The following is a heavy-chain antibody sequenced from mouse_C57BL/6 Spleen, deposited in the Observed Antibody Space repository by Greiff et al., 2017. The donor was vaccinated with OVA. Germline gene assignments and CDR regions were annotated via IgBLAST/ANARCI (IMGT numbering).Heavy chain of an antibody. CDR1: GYTFTSYW. CDR3: ASRGLTTSFDY. CDR2: IDPNSGGT. J-gene: IGHJ2*01. D-gene: IGHD1-1*01. Sequence: QVQLQQPGAELVKPGASVKLSCKASGYTFTSYWMHWVKQRPGRGLGWIGRIDPNSGGTKYNEKFKSKATLTVDKPSSTAYMQLSSLTSEDSAVYYCASRGLTTSFDYWGQGTTLTVSS. V-gene: IGHV1-72*01.